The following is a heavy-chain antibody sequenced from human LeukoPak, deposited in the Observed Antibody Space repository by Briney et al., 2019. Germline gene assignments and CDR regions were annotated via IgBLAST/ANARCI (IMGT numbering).Heavy chain of an antibody. J-gene: IGHJ4*02. CDR2: IYYSGNT. Sequence: PSETLSLTCTVYGASISGYFWSWIRQPPGEGLKWIGYIYYSGNTKYNPSLKSRVTISVDMSKNQFSLKLSSVTAADTAVYYCARDFSGYGYFDYWGQGTLVTVSS. D-gene: IGHD5-12*01. CDR1: GASISGYF. V-gene: IGHV4-59*01. CDR3: ARDFSGYGYFDY.